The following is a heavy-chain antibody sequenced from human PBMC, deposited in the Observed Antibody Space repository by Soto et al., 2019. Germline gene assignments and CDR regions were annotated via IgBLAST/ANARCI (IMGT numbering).Heavy chain of an antibody. D-gene: IGHD4-17*01. CDR1: GGSVSSNSYY. CDR2: IYYSGST. Sequence: SETLSLTCAVSGGSVSSNSYYWGWIRQPPGKGLEWIGSIYYSGSTFYNPTLKSRVTISVDTAKNHFSLKLGSVSAADTAVYYCARDYGDISYFDYWGQGTLVTVSS. V-gene: IGHV4-39*02. CDR3: ARDYGDISYFDY. J-gene: IGHJ4*02.